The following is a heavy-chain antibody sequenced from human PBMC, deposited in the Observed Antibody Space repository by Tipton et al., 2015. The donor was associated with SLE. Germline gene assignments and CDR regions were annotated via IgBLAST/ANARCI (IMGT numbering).Heavy chain of an antibody. CDR2: IYYSGST. CDR3: ARYRKLLYYLDY. J-gene: IGHJ4*02. V-gene: IGHV4-39*07. Sequence: TLSLTCTVSGGSISSSSYYWGWIRQPPGKGLEWIGSIYYSGSTYYNPSLKSRVTISVDTSKNQFSLKLSSVTAADTAVYYCARYRKLLYYLDYWGQGTLVTVSS. CDR1: GGSISSSSYY. D-gene: IGHD1-26*01.